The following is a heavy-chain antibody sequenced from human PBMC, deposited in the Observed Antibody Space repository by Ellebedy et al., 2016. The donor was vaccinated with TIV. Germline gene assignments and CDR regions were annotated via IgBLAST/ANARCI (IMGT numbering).Heavy chain of an antibody. Sequence: SETLSLTXEIDIVSFSGYYWAWVRQPPGKGLEWIGDINHRGATKYISSLQSRVTISLDTSKKQFSLNITSVTVADTAFYYCARGSMVRGLAGWGQGTLVTVS. CDR2: INHRGAT. J-gene: IGHJ4*02. D-gene: IGHD3-10*01. CDR3: ARGSMVRGLAG. CDR1: IVSFSGYY. V-gene: IGHV4-34*01.